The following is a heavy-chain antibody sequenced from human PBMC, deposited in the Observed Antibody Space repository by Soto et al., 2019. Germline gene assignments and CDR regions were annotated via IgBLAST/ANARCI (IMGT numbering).Heavy chain of an antibody. CDR2: MNPNSGNT. D-gene: IGHD2-15*01. V-gene: IGHV1-8*02. J-gene: IGHJ3*02. CDR1: GYTFTGYY. CDR3: ARAYCSGGSCYSEAFDI. Sequence: ASVKVSCKASGYTFTGYYMHWVRQAPGQGLEWMGWMNPNSGNTGYAQKFQGRVTMTRNTSISTAYMELSSLRSEDTAVYYCARAYCSGGSCYSEAFDIWGQGTMVTVSS.